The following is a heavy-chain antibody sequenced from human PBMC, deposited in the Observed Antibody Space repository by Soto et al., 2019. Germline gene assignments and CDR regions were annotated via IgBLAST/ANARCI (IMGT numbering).Heavy chain of an antibody. CDR1: RFSFSSYE. Sequence: EVQLLESGGGLVQPGGSLSLSCVASRFSFSSYEMSWVRQAAGKGLEWVSRVSLTGDRTNYAGSVNGRVTVSRDNFKNTLYLEMDSLRPEDTTIYYCARGGGYCTPTSSAIDSWGRGTLVTVSA. D-gene: IGHD2-8*01. J-gene: IGHJ4*02. CDR2: VSLTGDRT. V-gene: IGHV3-23*01. CDR3: ARGGGYCTPTSSAIDS.